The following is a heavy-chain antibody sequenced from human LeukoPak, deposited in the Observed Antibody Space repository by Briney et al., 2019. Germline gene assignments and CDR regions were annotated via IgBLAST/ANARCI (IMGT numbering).Heavy chain of an antibody. D-gene: IGHD4-17*01. V-gene: IGHV4-4*02. Sequence: SETLSLTCAVSGAFVTNSHWWSWARQPPGKGLEWIGEIYHSGTTNYNPSLKSRVTMSVDKSKNQFSLKLSSVTAADTAVYYCATYFYGEYGSYYFDYWGQGTLVTVSS. CDR1: GAFVTNSHW. J-gene: IGHJ4*02. CDR3: ATYFYGEYGSYYFDY. CDR2: IYHSGTT.